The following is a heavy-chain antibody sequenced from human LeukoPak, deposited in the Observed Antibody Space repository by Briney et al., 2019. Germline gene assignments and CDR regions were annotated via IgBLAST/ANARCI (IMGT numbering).Heavy chain of an antibody. D-gene: IGHD6-19*01. Sequence: GGSLRLSCAASGFTFSGSAMHWVRQASGKGLEWVGRIRSKANSYATAYAASVKGRFTISRDDSKNTAYLQMNSLKTEDTAVYYRTRRGAVAGLFDYWGQGTLVTVSS. CDR1: GFTFSGSA. J-gene: IGHJ4*02. CDR3: TRRGAVAGLFDY. CDR2: IRSKANSYAT. V-gene: IGHV3-73*01.